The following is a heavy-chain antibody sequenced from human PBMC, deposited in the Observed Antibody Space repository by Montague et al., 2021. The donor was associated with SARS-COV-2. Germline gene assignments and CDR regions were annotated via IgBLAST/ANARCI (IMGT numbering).Heavy chain of an antibody. CDR3: ARRPHYYDSSGYYYPGPQRYYFDY. Sequence: SETLSLTCAVYGXSFSGYYWSWIRQPPGKGPEWIGEINHSGSTNYNPSLKSRVTISVDTSKNQFSLKLSSVTAADTAVYYCARRPHYYDSSGYYYPGPQRYYFDYWGQGTLVTVSS. V-gene: IGHV4-34*01. CDR2: INHSGST. D-gene: IGHD3-22*01. J-gene: IGHJ4*02. CDR1: GXSFSGYY.